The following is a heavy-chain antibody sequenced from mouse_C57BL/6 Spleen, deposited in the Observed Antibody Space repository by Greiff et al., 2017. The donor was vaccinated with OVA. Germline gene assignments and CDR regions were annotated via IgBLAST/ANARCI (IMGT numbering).Heavy chain of an antibody. D-gene: IGHD2-4*01. V-gene: IGHV1-7*01. Sequence: QVQLKQSGADLAKPGASVKLSCKASGYTFTSYWMHWVKQRPGQGLEWIGYINPCSGYTKYNQKFKDKATLTAAKSSSTAYMQLSSLTYEDSAVDYYATQLYDYDGDYFDYWGQGTTLTVSS. J-gene: IGHJ2*01. CDR1: GYTFTSYW. CDR3: ATQLYDYDGDYFDY. CDR2: INPCSGYT.